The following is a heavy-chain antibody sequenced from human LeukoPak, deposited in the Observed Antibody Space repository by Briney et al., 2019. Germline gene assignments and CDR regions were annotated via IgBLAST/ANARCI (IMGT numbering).Heavy chain of an antibody. CDR2: ISAYNGNT. CDR1: GYTFTSYG. D-gene: IGHD2-8*01. V-gene: IGHV1-18*01. CDR3: ARDRLGYCTNGVCYLDY. Sequence: ASVKVSCKASGYTFTSYGISWVRQAPGQGLEWMGWISAYNGNTNYAQKLQGRVTMTTDTYTSTAYMELRSLRSDDTAVYYCARDRLGYCTNGVCYLDYWGQGTLVTVSS. J-gene: IGHJ4*02.